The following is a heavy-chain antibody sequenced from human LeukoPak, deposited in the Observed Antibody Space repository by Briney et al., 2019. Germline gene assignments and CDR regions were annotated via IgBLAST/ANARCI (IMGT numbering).Heavy chain of an antibody. J-gene: IGHJ4*02. CDR3: TRAGFYRHDY. D-gene: IGHD2/OR15-2a*01. CDR1: GGSFSGYY. V-gene: IGHV4-34*01. Sequence: SETLSLTCAVYGGSFSGYYWSWVRQPPGKGLEWIGEINHSGSTNYNPSLKSRVTISVDTSKNQFSLKLSSVTAADTAVYYCTRAGFYRHDYWGQGTLVTVSS. CDR2: INHSGST.